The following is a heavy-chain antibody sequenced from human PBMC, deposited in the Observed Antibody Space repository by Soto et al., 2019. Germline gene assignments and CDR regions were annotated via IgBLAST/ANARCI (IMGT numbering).Heavy chain of an antibody. J-gene: IGHJ6*02. CDR2: ISYDGSNK. Sequence: PGGSLRLSCAASGFTFSSYAMHWVRQAPGKGLEWVAVISYDGSNKYYADSVKGRFTISRDNSKNTLYLQMNSLRAEDTAVYYCARDSRRTSGDPRRGYYGMDVWGQGTTVTVSS. V-gene: IGHV3-30-3*01. CDR3: ARDSRRTSGDPRRGYYGMDV. CDR1: GFTFSSYA. D-gene: IGHD4-17*01.